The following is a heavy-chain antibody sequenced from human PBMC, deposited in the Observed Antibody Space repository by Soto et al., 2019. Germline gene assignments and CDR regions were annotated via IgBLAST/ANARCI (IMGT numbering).Heavy chain of an antibody. CDR2: INRDGSGK. D-gene: IGHD3-16*01. V-gene: IGHV3-74*01. J-gene: IGHJ6*03. CDR1: GFTFSSYW. Sequence: GGSLRLSCAASGFTFSSYWMAWVRQAPGKGLVWVSNINRDGSGKTYADSVKGRFTISRDNAKNTLYLQMNSLRAEDTAVYYCARGGRYYYRDVWGKGTTVTVS. CDR3: ARGGRYYYRDV.